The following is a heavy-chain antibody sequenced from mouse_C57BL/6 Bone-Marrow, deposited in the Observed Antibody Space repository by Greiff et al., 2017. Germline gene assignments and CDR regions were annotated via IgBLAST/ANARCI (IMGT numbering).Heavy chain of an antibody. D-gene: IGHD1-1*01. CDR2: IDPEDGET. CDR1: GFNIKDYY. Sequence: EVKLQESGAELVKPGASVKLSCTASGFNIKDYYMHWVKQRTEQGLEGIGRIDPEDGETKYAPKFKGKAIITVDTSTNTTYLQLSSLTSEDTSVYYCAREGYYYGSSYYDYWGQGTTLTVSS. V-gene: IGHV14-2*01. J-gene: IGHJ2*01. CDR3: AREGYYYGSSYYDY.